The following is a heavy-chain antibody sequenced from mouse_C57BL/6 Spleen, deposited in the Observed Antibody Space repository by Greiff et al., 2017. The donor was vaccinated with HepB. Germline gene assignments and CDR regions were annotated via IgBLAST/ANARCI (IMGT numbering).Heavy chain of an antibody. V-gene: IGHV14-4*01. CDR2: IDPENGDT. D-gene: IGHD1-1*01. J-gene: IGHJ3*01. Sequence: VQLKESGAELVRPGASVKLSCTASGFNIKDDYMHWVKQRPEQGLEWIGWIDPENGDTEYASKFQGKATITADTSSKTAYLQLSSLTSEDTAVYYCTTPDYGSRGVAWFAYWGQGTLVTVSA. CDR1: GFNIKDDY. CDR3: TTPDYGSRGVAWFAY.